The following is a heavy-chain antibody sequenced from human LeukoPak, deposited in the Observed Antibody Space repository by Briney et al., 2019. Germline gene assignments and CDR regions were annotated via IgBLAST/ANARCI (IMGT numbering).Heavy chain of an antibody. CDR1: GGSISSYY. D-gene: IGHD6-6*01. CDR2: IYYSGST. J-gene: IGHJ6*04. V-gene: IGHV4-59*01. CDR3: ARADSSSSPTPDV. Sequence: TSETLSLTCTVSGGSISSYYWSWIRQPPGKGLEWIGYIYYSGSTNYNPSLKSRVTISVDTSKNQFSLKLSSVTAADTAVYYCARADSSSSPTPDVWGKGTTVTVSS.